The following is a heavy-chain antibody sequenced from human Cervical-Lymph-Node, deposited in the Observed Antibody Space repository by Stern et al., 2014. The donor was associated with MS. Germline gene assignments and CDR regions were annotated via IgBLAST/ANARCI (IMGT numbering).Heavy chain of an antibody. CDR3: ASPAGSSDWADFDS. Sequence: VQLVESGGGVVQPGRSLRLSCAASGFTFSSYAMHWVRQAPGKGLEWVAVIAYDRSQKYYADSVKCRLSISRDNSKSTLYLQMNSLRPNDTAMYYCASPAGSSDWADFDSGGQGTLVTVSS. D-gene: IGHD6-19*01. J-gene: IGHJ4*02. V-gene: IGHV3-30-3*01. CDR1: GFTFSSYA. CDR2: IAYDRSQK.